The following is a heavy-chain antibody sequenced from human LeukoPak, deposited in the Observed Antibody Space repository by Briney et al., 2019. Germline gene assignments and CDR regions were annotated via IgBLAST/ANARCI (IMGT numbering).Heavy chain of an antibody. CDR2: ISGDGVTT. CDR1: GFTFSSYA. CDR3: AKEDYTNYYYGMDV. V-gene: IGHV3-43*02. Sequence: GGSLRLSCTASGFTFSSYAMNWVRQAPGKGLEWVSLISGDGVTTYYADSMKGRFTISRDNSKNSLYLQLNSLRTEDTAFYYCAKEDYTNYYYGMDVWGQGTTVTVSS. J-gene: IGHJ6*02. D-gene: IGHD4-11*01.